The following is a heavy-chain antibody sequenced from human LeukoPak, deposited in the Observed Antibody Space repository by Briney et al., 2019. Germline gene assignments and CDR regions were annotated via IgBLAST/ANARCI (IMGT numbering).Heavy chain of an antibody. CDR1: GFTFIDYY. CDR3: ARGDFWSGYPDY. D-gene: IGHD3-3*01. Sequence: GGALRLSCAASGFTFIDYYMSGIRQAPGKGLEGVSYISSSGSTIYYADSVKGRFTISRDNAKNSLYLQMNSLRAEDTAVYYCARGDFWSGYPDYWGQGTLVTVSS. CDR2: ISSSGSTI. J-gene: IGHJ4*02. V-gene: IGHV3-11*01.